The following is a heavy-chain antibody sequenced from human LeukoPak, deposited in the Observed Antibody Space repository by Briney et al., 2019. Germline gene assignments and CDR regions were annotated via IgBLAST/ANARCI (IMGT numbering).Heavy chain of an antibody. CDR2: INPSGGST. CDR1: GYTFTSYY. Sequence: GASVKVSCKASGYTFTSYYMHWVRQAPGQGLEWMGIINPSGGSTSYAQKFQGRVTMTRDTSTSTVYMELSSLRSEDTAVYYCARSYDFWSGYPHEFDYWGQGTLVTVSS. CDR3: ARSYDFWSGYPHEFDY. J-gene: IGHJ4*02. V-gene: IGHV1-46*01. D-gene: IGHD3-3*01.